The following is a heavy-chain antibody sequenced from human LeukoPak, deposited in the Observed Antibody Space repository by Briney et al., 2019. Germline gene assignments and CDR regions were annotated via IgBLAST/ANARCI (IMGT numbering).Heavy chain of an antibody. CDR1: GYTFTGYY. V-gene: IGHV1-2*02. D-gene: IGHD5-18*01. CDR2: INPNSGGT. J-gene: IGHJ4*02. Sequence: ASVKVSCKASGYTFTGYYMHWVRQAPGQGLKWMGWINPNSGGTNYAQKFQGRVTMTRDTSISTAYMELSRLRSDDTAVYYCARAHPGVDTAMVRYWGQGTLVTVSS. CDR3: ARAHPGVDTAMVRY.